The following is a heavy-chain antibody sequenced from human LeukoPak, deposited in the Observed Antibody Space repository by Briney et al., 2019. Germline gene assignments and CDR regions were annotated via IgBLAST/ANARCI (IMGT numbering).Heavy chain of an antibody. CDR2: ISAYNGNT. J-gene: IGHJ4*02. V-gene: IGHV1-18*01. Sequence: ASVKVSCKASGYTFTSYGISWVRQAPGQGLEWMGWISAYNGNTNYAQKLQGRVTMTTDTSTSTAYMELRSLRSDDTAVYYCARAYYDFWSGYYTRSFDYWGLGTLVTVSS. CDR3: ARAYYDFWSGYYTRSFDY. D-gene: IGHD3-3*01. CDR1: GYTFTSYG.